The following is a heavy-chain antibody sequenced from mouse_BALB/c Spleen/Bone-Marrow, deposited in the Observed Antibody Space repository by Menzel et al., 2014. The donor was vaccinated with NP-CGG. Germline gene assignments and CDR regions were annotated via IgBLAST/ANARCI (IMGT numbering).Heavy chain of an antibody. CDR2: IYSGGST. CDR1: GFTFXTYA. V-gene: IGHV5-6-5*01. D-gene: IGHD1-1*01. Sequence: EVKVVESGGGLVKPGGSLKLSCAASGFTFXTYAMSWVRQTPEKRLEWVASIYSGGSTYYPDGVKGRFTISRDNARNILYLQMNSLRSEDTAMYYCARRYYGYWYFDVWDAGTTVTVSS. CDR3: ARRYYGYWYFDV. J-gene: IGHJ1*01.